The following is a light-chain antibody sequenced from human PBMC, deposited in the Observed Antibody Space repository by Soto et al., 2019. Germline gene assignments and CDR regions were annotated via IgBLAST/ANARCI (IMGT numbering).Light chain of an antibody. CDR3: QKYNNAPPWT. CDR1: QGITNH. Sequence: IQMTQPPASRSSSVGDRVTITCRASQGITNHLAWYQQKPGKVPKLLIYAASTLQSGVPSRFSGSGSGTDFTLTVSSLQPEDVATYYCQKYNNAPPWTFGQGTKVDI. CDR2: AAS. V-gene: IGKV1-27*01. J-gene: IGKJ1*01.